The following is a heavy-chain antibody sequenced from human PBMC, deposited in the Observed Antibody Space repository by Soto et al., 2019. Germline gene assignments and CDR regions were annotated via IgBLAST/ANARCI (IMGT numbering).Heavy chain of an antibody. CDR1: GGTFSLYT. D-gene: IGHD5-12*01. V-gene: IGHV1-69*02. J-gene: IGHJ4*02. Sequence: QVQLVQSGAEVTKPGSSVKVSCKSSGGTFSLYTISWVRHAPGPGLEWMGRIIPILGIANYAQKFQGRVTITADKSTSTAYMELSSLRSEDTAVYYCARHRVAKTYYFDYWGQGTLVTVSS. CDR3: ARHRVAKTYYFDY. CDR2: IIPILGIA.